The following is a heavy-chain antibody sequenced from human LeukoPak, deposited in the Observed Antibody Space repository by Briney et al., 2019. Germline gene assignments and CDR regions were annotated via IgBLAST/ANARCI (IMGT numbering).Heavy chain of an antibody. CDR3: ARDRVVSAAPSSDYYYGMDV. D-gene: IGHD2-2*01. Sequence: GGSLRLSCAASGFTFSSYSMNWVRQAPGKGLEWVSSISSSSSYIYYADSVKGRFPISRDNAKNSLYLQMNSLRAEDTAVYYCARDRVVSAAPSSDYYYGMDVWGQGTTVTVSS. J-gene: IGHJ6*02. V-gene: IGHV3-21*01. CDR2: ISSSSSYI. CDR1: GFTFSSYS.